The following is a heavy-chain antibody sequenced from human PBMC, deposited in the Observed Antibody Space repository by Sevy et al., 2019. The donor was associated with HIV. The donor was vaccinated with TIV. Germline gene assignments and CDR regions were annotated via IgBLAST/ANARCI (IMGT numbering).Heavy chain of an antibody. D-gene: IGHD2-8*01. J-gene: IGHJ4*02. CDR3: AKDQEMVSAILDY. CDR2: ISYDGNNR. CDR1: GFTFRSYG. Sequence: GGSLRLSCSASGFTFRSYGMHWVRQAPDMGLEWVALISYDGNNRYYADSVKGRFTISRDNSKNTLYLRMNSLRPEDTAVYFCAKDQEMVSAILDYWGQGTLVIVSS. V-gene: IGHV3-30*18.